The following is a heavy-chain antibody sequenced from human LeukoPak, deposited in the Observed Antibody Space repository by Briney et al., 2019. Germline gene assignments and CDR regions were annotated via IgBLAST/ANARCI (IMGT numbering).Heavy chain of an antibody. J-gene: IGHJ4*02. CDR1: GVTVSSNY. D-gene: IGHD5-12*01. CDR3: ARDLYSGYDWGFDY. V-gene: IGHV3-66*01. CDR2: IYSGGST. Sequence: GGSLRLSCAPSGVTVSSNYMSRVRQAPGKGLEWVSVIYSGGSTYYADSVKGRFTISRDNSKNTLYLQMNSLRAEDTAVYYCARDLYSGYDWGFDYWGQGTLVTVSS.